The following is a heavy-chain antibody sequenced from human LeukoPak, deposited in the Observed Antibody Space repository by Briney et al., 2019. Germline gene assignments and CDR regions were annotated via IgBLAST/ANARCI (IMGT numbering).Heavy chain of an antibody. CDR2: IESDGSRT. J-gene: IGHJ4*02. Sequence: PGGSLRLSCAASGFSFGSYWMHWVRQAPGKGLVWVSRIESDGSRTTYADSVEGRFTVSRDNAKNTLYLQMNSLRAEDTAVYYCARESTVAAYFDYWGQGTLVTVSS. CDR3: ARESTVAAYFDY. CDR1: GFSFGSYW. V-gene: IGHV3-74*01. D-gene: IGHD6-19*01.